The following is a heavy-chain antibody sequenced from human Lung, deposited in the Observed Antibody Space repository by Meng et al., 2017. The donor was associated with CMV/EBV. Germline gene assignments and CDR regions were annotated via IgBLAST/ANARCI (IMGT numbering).Heavy chain of an antibody. Sequence: SVXVSXKISGDGFSSYSVTWVRLAPGQGLEWMGVIIPIIGVTNYAQKFQGRVAITADKSRNTAYMELSSLRSDDTAFYYCARGPGGSGSYSSYWGQGTLVTVSS. CDR2: IIPIIGVT. J-gene: IGHJ4*02. V-gene: IGHV1-69*10. CDR1: GDGFSSYS. CDR3: ARGPGGSGSYSSY. D-gene: IGHD3-10*01.